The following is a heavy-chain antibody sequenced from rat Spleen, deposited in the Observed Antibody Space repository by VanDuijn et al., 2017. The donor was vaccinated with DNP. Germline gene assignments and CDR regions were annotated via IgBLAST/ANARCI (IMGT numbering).Heavy chain of an antibody. CDR3: ARVELPGYNYWYFDF. V-gene: IGHV5-20*01. J-gene: IGHJ1*01. D-gene: IGHD1-4*01. Sequence: EVQLVESGGGLVQPGRSLKLSCAASGFTFSDYYIAWVRQAPMKGLEWVAYIRYDGGSTYYPDSVKGRFTISRDNAKNTLYLQLNSLRSEDTATYDCARVELPGYNYWYFDFWGPGTIVSVSS. CDR2: IRYDGGST. CDR1: GFTFSDYY.